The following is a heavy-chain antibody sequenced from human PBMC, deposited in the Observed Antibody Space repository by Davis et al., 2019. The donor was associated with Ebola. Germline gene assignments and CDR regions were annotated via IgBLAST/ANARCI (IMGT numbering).Heavy chain of an antibody. J-gene: IGHJ6*04. CDR2: ISAYNGNT. V-gene: IGHV1-18*01. CDR1: GYTFTSYG. Sequence: AASVKVSCKASGYTFTSYGISWVRQAPGQGLEWMGWISAYNGNTNYAQKFQGRVTITADKDTSTAYMELRSLTSEDTAVYYCATLFCSSTSCSNYHYDMDVWGEGTTVTVSS. D-gene: IGHD2-2*01. CDR3: ATLFCSSTSCSNYHYDMDV.